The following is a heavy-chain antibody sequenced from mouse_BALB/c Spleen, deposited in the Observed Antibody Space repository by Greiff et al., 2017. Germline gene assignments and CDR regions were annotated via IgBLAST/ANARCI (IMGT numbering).Heavy chain of an antibody. CDR3: ARDRGYYGSSYVEFAY. D-gene: IGHD1-1*01. J-gene: IGHJ3*01. CDR1: GFTFSDYY. CDR2: ISDGGSYT. Sequence: EVQLQESGGGLVKPGGSLKLSCAASGFTFSDYYMYWVRQTPEKRLEWVATISDGGSYTYYPDSVKGRFTISRDNAKNNLYLQMSSLKSEDTAMYYCARDRGYYGSSYVEFAYWGQGTLVTVSA. V-gene: IGHV5-4*02.